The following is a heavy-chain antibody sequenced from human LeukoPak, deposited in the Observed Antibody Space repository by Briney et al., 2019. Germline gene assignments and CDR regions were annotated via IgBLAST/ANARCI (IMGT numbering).Heavy chain of an antibody. CDR2: IRSKAYGGTT. J-gene: IGHJ4*02. D-gene: IGHD3-10*01. Sequence: GGSLRLSCTASAFTFGDYAMSWVRQAPGKGLEWVGFIRSKAYGGTTEYAATVKGRFTISRDDSRSIAYLQMNSLKTEDTAVYYCTTRNYYGSGSQAAKSNFDYWGQGTLVTVSS. V-gene: IGHV3-49*04. CDR3: TTRNYYGSGSQAAKSNFDY. CDR1: AFTFGDYA.